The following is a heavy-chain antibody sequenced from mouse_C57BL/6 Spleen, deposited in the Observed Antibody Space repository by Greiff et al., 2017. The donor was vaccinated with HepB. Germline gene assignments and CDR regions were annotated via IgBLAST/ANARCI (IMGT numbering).Heavy chain of an antibody. D-gene: IGHD1-1*01. CDR2: ISDGGSYT. J-gene: IGHJ1*03. CDR1: GFTFSSYA. CDR3: ARALHYYGSSYWYFDV. V-gene: IGHV5-4*03. Sequence: EVKLVESGGGLVKPGGSLKLSCAASGFTFSSYAMSWVRQTPEKRLEWVATISDGGSYTYYPDNVKGRFTISRDNATNNLYLQMSHLKSEDTAMYYCARALHYYGSSYWYFDVWGTGTTVTVSS.